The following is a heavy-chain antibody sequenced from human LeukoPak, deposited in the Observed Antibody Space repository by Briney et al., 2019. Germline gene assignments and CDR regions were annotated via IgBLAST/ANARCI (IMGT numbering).Heavy chain of an antibody. Sequence: PSETLSLTCTVSGGSISSYYWSWIRQPPGKGLEWIGYIYYSGSTNYNPSLKSRVTISVDTSKYQFSLKLSSVTAADTAVYYCARDVLSGFDYWGQGTLVTVSS. CDR2: IYYSGST. CDR1: GGSISSYY. D-gene: IGHD3-16*01. CDR3: ARDVLSGFDY. J-gene: IGHJ4*02. V-gene: IGHV4-59*01.